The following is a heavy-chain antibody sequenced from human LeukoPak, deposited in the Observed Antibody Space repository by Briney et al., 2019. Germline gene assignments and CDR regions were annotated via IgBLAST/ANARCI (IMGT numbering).Heavy chain of an antibody. CDR1: GFSFDAYS. V-gene: IGHV3-21*01. CDR3: AREIAADYYDTSGYSPEAFDV. CDR2: ISRSGKYM. D-gene: IGHD3-22*01. J-gene: IGHJ3*01. Sequence: PGGSLRLSCEASGFSFDAYSMNWVRQAPGKDLEWVSSISRSGKYMYYADSVRGRFTISRDNDKNSLYLQMDNLRGEDAAVYYCAREIAADYYDTSGYSPEAFDVWGQGTMVTVSA.